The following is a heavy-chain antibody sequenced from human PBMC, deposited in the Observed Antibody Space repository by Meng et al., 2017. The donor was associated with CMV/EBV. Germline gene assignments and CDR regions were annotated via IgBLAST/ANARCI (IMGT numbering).Heavy chain of an antibody. D-gene: IGHD6-13*01. CDR1: GFTFSSYG. J-gene: IGHJ5*02. CDR3: ARDRAAPGWFDP. V-gene: IGHV3-21*01. CDR2: ISSSSSYI. Sequence: GESLKISCAASGFTFSSYGMNWVRQAPGKGLEWVSSISSSSSYIYYADSVKGRFTISRDNAKNSLYLQMNSLRAEDTAVYYCARDRAAPGWFDPWGQGTLVTVSS.